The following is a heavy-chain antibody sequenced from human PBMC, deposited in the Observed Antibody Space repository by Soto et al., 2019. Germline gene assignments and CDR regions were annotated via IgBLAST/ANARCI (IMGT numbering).Heavy chain of an antibody. J-gene: IGHJ4*02. V-gene: IGHV4-59*08. CDR1: GASIRSYF. D-gene: IGHD6-13*01. Sequence: PSETLSLTCTVSGASIRSYFWSWIRQPPGKGLEWVGYIYYTGNTNSNPSLKSRVTIFLDTSKNRFSLNLSSVTAADTAVYYCARLGTASWSPFDYSGQGALVTVSS. CDR3: ARLGTASWSPFDY. CDR2: IYYTGNT.